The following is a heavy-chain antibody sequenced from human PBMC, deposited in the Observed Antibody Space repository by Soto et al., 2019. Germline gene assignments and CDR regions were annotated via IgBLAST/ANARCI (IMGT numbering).Heavy chain of an antibody. CDR1: GFTFSSYG. CDR3: ATVSGNYYGMDV. CDR2: ISYDGSNK. V-gene: IGHV3-30*03. D-gene: IGHD3-10*01. Sequence: LRLSCAASGFTFSSYGMHWVRQAPGKGLEWVAVISYDGSNKYYADSVKGRFTISRDNSKNTLYLQMNSLRAEDTAVYYCATVSGNYYGMDVCGQGTKVTVFS. J-gene: IGHJ6*02.